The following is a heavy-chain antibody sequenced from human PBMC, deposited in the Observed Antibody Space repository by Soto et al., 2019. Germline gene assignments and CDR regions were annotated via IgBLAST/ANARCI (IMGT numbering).Heavy chain of an antibody. CDR1: GFTFGDYA. CDR3: TRWPWPLPARVKDAYFDY. J-gene: IGHJ4*02. Sequence: GGSLRLSCTASGFTFGDYAMSWFRQAPGKGLEWVGFIRSKAYGGTTEYAASVKGRFTISRDDSKSIAYLQMNSLKTEDTAVYYCTRWPWPLPARVKDAYFDYWGQGTLVTVSS. CDR2: IRSKAYGGTT. D-gene: IGHD3-10*01. V-gene: IGHV3-49*03.